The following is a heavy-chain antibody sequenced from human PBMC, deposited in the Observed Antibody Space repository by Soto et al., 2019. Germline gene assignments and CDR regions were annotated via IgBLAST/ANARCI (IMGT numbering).Heavy chain of an antibody. D-gene: IGHD1-26*01. Sequence: VGYLRLSCASYVFTFRNYWMHCILQAPRKGLLWVSRISHDERTTTYADAVKGRFTISRDNAKNTFFLQMNSLRAEDTAVYYWARGAASILHPPDDWRQGTLDTVAS. CDR3: ARGAASILHPPDD. V-gene: IGHV3-74*01. J-gene: IGHJ4*02. CDR1: VFTFRNYW. CDR2: ISHDERTT.